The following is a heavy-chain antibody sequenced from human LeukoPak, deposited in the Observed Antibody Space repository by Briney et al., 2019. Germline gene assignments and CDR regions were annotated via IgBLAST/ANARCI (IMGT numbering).Heavy chain of an antibody. Sequence: GGSLRLSCEASGFTFTSYSMNWVRQAPGKGLEWVSTISGGGGSTYYADSVKGRFTISRDNSKNTLYLQVNSLRAEDTAVYCCAKGGKWDVTPFDYWGQGTLVTVSS. CDR1: GFTFTSYS. J-gene: IGHJ4*02. V-gene: IGHV3-23*01. CDR3: AKGGKWDVTPFDY. D-gene: IGHD1-26*01. CDR2: ISGGGGST.